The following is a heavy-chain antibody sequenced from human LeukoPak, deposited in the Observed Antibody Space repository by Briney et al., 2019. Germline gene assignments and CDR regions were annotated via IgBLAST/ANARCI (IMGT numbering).Heavy chain of an antibody. Sequence: GGSLRLSCAASGFTFSSNSMNWVRQAPGKGLEWVSYISSTGGTIYYADSMKGRFAISRDNAKNSLYLQMNSLRAEDTAVYYCARDRIPYYYDSSGHFDYWGQGTLVTVSS. D-gene: IGHD3-22*01. CDR1: GFTFSSNS. CDR2: ISSTGGTI. J-gene: IGHJ4*02. V-gene: IGHV3-48*04. CDR3: ARDRIPYYYDSSGHFDY.